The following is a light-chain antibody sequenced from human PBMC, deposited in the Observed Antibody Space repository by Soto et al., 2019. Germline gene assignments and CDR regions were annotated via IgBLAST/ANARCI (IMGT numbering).Light chain of an antibody. V-gene: IGKV3-15*01. CDR1: QSVGSK. CDR2: DAS. CDR3: QQYNNWPPFT. J-gene: IGKJ3*01. Sequence: EIVMTQSPATLSVSPGERASLSCRASQSVGSKLAWYQHKPGQAPSLLIYDASTRATGFPARFSGSGSGTEFTLAISSLQPEDFAVYYCQQYNNWPPFTFGPGTKVDIK.